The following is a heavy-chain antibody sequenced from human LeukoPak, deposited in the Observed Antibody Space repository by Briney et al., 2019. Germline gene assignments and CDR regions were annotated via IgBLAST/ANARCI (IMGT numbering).Heavy chain of an antibody. Sequence: SETLSLTCAVYGGSFSGYYWSWIRQPPGKGLEWIGEINHSGSTNYNPSLKSRVTISVDTSKNQFSLKLSSVTAADTAVYYCAGRGEDGGKALDYWGQGTLVTVSS. CDR3: AGRGEDGGKALDY. CDR2: INHSGST. CDR1: GGSFSGYY. D-gene: IGHD4-23*01. J-gene: IGHJ4*02. V-gene: IGHV4-34*01.